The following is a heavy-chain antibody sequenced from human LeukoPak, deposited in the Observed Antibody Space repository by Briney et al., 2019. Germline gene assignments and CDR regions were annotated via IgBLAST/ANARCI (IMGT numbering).Heavy chain of an antibody. D-gene: IGHD6-6*01. Sequence: GRSLRLSCVASGFPFDDSAMHWVRQAPGKGLDWVSGISWNSGFIGYADSVKGRFTVSRDNAKNTLYLQVNNLRAEDTAVYYCARGPNSNWSGLDFWGQGTLLTVSS. CDR1: GFPFDDSA. J-gene: IGHJ4*02. V-gene: IGHV3-9*01. CDR2: ISWNSGFI. CDR3: ARGPNSNWSGLDF.